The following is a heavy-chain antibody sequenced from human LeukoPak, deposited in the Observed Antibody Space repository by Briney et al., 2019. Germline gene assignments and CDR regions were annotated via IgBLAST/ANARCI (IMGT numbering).Heavy chain of an antibody. D-gene: IGHD6-13*01. CDR3: ARMGYSSSWSRMDV. CDR1: GGSISSGGYY. V-gene: IGHV4-31*03. Sequence: SQTLSLTCTVSGGSISSGGYYWSWIRQHPGKGLEWIGYICYSGSTYYNPSLRSRVTISVDTSKNQFSLKLSSVTAADTAVYYCARMGYSSSWSRMDVWGKGTTVTVSS. J-gene: IGHJ6*03. CDR2: ICYSGST.